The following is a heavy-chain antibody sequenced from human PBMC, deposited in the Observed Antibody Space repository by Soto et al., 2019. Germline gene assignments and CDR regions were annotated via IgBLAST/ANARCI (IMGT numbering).Heavy chain of an antibody. CDR2: IIPIFGTA. CDR3: ARGRVATIARSYGMDV. J-gene: IGHJ6*02. D-gene: IGHD5-12*01. V-gene: IGHV1-69*01. CDR1: GGTFSSYA. Sequence: QVQLVQSGAEVKKPGSSVKVSCKASGGTFSSYAISWVRQAPGQGLEWMGGIIPIFGTANYAQKFQGRVTITADESTSTAYMERSSLRSEDTAVYYCARGRVATIARSYGMDVWGQGTTVTVSS.